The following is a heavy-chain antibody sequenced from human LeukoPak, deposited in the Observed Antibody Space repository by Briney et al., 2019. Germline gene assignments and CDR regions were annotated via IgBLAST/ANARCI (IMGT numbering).Heavy chain of an antibody. CDR3: VRGNDYGGPHY. J-gene: IGHJ4*02. D-gene: IGHD4-23*01. V-gene: IGHV3-74*01. CDR1: GNYW. CDR2: INSDGSWT. Sequence: PGGSLRLSCAASGNYWMHWVRQAPGKGLLWVSHINSDGSWTTYADSVKGRFTISKDNAKNTVYLQMNNLRAEDAAVYYCVRGNDYGGPHYWGQGTLVTVSS.